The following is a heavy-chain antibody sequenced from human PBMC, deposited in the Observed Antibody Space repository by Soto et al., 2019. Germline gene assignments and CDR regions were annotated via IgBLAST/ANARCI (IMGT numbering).Heavy chain of an antibody. V-gene: IGHV3-43*01. CDR2: ISWDGGST. D-gene: IGHD5-12*01. Sequence: EVQLVESGGVVVQPGGSLRLSCAASGFTFDDYTMHWVRQAPGKGLEWVSLISWDGGSTYYADSVKGRFTISRDNSKHSLYLQMNSLRTEDTALYYCAKDVGDGYNYVFDIWGQGTMVTVSS. J-gene: IGHJ3*02. CDR3: AKDVGDGYNYVFDI. CDR1: GFTFDDYT.